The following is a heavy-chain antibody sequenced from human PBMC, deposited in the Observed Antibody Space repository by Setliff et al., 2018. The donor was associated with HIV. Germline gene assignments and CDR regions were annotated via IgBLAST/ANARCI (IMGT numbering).Heavy chain of an antibody. V-gene: IGHV4-39*07. Sequence: SETLSLTCTVSGGSISSSHDFWNWIRQPPGKGLEWIGAISYGGITYYNPSLTSRVTISVDTSKNQFSLKVTSVTAADTAVYYCARVSGRDYYDTSGDFDYWGLGTLVTVSS. J-gene: IGHJ4*02. CDR1: GGSISSSHDF. CDR3: ARVSGRDYYDTSGDFDY. D-gene: IGHD3-22*01. CDR2: ISYGGIT.